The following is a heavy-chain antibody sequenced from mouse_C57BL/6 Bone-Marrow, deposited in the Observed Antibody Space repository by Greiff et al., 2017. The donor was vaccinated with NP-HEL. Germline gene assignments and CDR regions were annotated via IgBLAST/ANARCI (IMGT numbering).Heavy chain of an antibody. CDR1: GYTFTSYG. Sequence: VKLMESGAELARPGASVKLSCKASGYTFTSYGISWVKQRTGQGLEWIGEIYPRSGNTYYNEKFKGKATLTADKSSSTAYMELRSLTSEDSAVYFCAKGGYYGSPDVWGTGTTVTVSS. J-gene: IGHJ1*03. D-gene: IGHD1-1*01. CDR2: IYPRSGNT. CDR3: AKGGYYGSPDV. V-gene: IGHV1-81*01.